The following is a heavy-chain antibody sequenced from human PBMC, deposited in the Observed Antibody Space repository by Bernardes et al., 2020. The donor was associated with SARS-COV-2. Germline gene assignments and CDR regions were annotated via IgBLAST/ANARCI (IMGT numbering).Heavy chain of an antibody. J-gene: IGHJ6*01. D-gene: IGHD5-18*01. Sequence: GWSLRLSCAASGFTFNNFGMHWVRQAPGKGLEWVAVISYEGTKKYYRDSVEGRFIISKDSSKNTVYLQMNSLRIEDTGVYYCAKVQANLWIRPNYSGRDDCGQGTTVTVSS. V-gene: IGHV3-30*18. CDR2: ISYEGTKK. CDR1: GFTFNNFG. CDR3: AKVQANLWIRPNYSGRDD.